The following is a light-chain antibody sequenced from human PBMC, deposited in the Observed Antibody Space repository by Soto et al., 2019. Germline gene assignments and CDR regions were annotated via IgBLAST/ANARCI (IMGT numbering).Light chain of an antibody. V-gene: IGKV1-9*01. Sequence: DIQLTQSPSFLSASVGDRVTITCRASQGLSSYLAWYQQKPGMAPKLLIYSTSTLQSGVPARFSGSASGTEFTLTIRSLQPEDFATYYCQQLNSYPITFGPGTKVDI. CDR1: QGLSSY. CDR2: STS. CDR3: QQLNSYPIT. J-gene: IGKJ3*01.